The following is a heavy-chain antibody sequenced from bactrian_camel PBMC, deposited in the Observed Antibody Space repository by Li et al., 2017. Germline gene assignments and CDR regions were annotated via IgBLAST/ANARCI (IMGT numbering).Heavy chain of an antibody. J-gene: IGHJ6*01. D-gene: IGHD5*01. CDR3: ALEHGLGTCFSPTGPAATDFAA. V-gene: IGHV3S1*01. Sequence: HVQLVESGGGLVQPGGSLRLSCAASAIPFSGFWLYWVRRAPGKGLEWVSTINNWGTTYTADSVKGRFTISSDNAKNLMFLQMNSLKPEDTGMYYCALEHGLGTCFSPTGPAATDFAAWGQGTQVTVS. CDR1: AIPFSGFW. CDR2: INNWGTT.